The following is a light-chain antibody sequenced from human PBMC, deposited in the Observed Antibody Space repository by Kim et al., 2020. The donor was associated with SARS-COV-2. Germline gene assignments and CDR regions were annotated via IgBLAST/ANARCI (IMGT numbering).Light chain of an antibody. CDR3: QKYGIAPPYT. J-gene: IGKJ2*01. Sequence: SPGERATLTGRSSQSVRGSNLAWDQKKPGQAPRLLIYGESSRYTGIPDRLSGSGSGADFILTISRLEPEDFAVYYCQKYGIAPPYTFGQGTKLEI. V-gene: IGKV3-20*01. CDR2: GES. CDR1: QSVRGSN.